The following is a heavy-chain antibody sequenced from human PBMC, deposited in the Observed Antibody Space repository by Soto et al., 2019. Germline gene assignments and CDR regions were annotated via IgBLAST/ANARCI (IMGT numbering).Heavy chain of an antibody. Sequence: GGSLRLSCAASGFIFSAYGMHWVRQAPGKGLEWVAGIWHDGTNKYYADSVTGRFTISRDNSKNTLYLQMNSLTADDTAVYYCARGTGDCDYWGQGTLVTVSS. CDR1: GFIFSAYG. CDR2: IWHDGTNK. V-gene: IGHV3-33*01. D-gene: IGHD4-17*01. CDR3: ARGTGDCDY. J-gene: IGHJ4*02.